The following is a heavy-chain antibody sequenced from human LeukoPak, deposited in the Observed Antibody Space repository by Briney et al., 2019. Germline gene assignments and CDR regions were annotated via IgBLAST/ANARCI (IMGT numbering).Heavy chain of an antibody. J-gene: IGHJ4*02. CDR2: IYSGGST. D-gene: IGHD4-17*01. V-gene: IGHV3-53*01. Sequence: PGGTLRLSCAASGFTVSSNYMSWVRQAPGKGLEWVSVIYSGGSTYYADSVKGRFTISRDNSKNTLYLQMNNLRAEDTAVYYCARAHDYGDPPYYFDYWGQGTLVTVSS. CDR3: ARAHDYGDPPYYFDY. CDR1: GFTVSSNY.